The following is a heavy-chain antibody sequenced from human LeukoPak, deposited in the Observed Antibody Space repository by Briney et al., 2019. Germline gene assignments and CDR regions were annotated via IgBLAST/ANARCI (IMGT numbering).Heavy chain of an antibody. CDR1: GFTFSSYA. CDR2: IRGSGGST. Sequence: GGSLRRSCAASGFTFSSYAMSWVRQAPGKGLEWVSAIRGSGGSTYYADSVKGRFTISRDNSKNTLYLQMNSLRAEDTAVYYCAKDKLGYSSGGSCPLPSFDYWGQGTLVTVSS. CDR3: AKDKLGYSSGGSCPLPSFDY. D-gene: IGHD2-15*01. V-gene: IGHV3-23*01. J-gene: IGHJ4*02.